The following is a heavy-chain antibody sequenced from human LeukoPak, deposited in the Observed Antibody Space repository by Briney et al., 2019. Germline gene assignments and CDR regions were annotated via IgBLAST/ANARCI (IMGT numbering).Heavy chain of an antibody. CDR2: IKEDGTET. CDR1: GFTFSSCA. V-gene: IGHV3-7*03. D-gene: IGHD5-24*01. J-gene: IGHJ4*02. Sequence: PGGSLRLSCAASGFTFSSCAMSWVRLAPGKGLEWVANIKEDGTETYYVDSVKGRFTISRDNAKNSLYLQMNSLRVEDTAVYYCAKEGRSLQTYWGQGTLVTVSS. CDR3: AKEGRSLQTY.